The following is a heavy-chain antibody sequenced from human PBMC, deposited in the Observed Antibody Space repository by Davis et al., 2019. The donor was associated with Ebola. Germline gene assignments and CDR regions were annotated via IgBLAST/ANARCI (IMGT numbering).Heavy chain of an antibody. V-gene: IGHV2-5*02. CDR2: IYWDDDK. CDR3: AHREGYYDGFDY. D-gene: IGHD3-22*01. Sequence: SGPTLVKPTQTLTLTCTFSGFSLSTSGVGVGWIRQPPGKALEWLTLIYWDDDKRYSPSLKSRLTITKDTSKNQVVLTMTNMDPVDTATYYGAHREGYYDGFDYWGQGTLVTVSS. CDR1: GFSLSTSGVG. J-gene: IGHJ4*02.